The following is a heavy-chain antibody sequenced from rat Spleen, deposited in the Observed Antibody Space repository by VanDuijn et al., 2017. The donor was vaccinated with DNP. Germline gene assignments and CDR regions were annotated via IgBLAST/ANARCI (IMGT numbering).Heavy chain of an antibody. CDR2: ISYDVSST. V-gene: IGHV5-7*01. J-gene: IGHJ3*01. D-gene: IGHD1-9*01. Sequence: EVQLVESGGGSVQPGRSLKLSCAASGFTFSDYNMAWVRQAPKKGLEWVATISYDVSSTYYRDSVKGRFTISRDNAKSTLYLQMDSLRSEDTATYYCARQPYGYNYNWFAYWGEGTLVTVSS. CDR3: ARQPYGYNYNWFAY. CDR1: GFTFSDYN.